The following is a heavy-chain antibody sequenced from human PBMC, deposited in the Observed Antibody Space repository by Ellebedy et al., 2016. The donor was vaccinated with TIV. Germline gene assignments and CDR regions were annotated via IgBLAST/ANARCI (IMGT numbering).Heavy chain of an antibody. Sequence: GESLKISCVASGFDLRNYWMSWVRQAPGKGLEWVANIKGDASEEYYLDSVKGRFTISSDNLKRSLYLQVNSLRVEDTAVYFCAREDGNWLDPWGQGTLVTVAS. J-gene: IGHJ5*02. V-gene: IGHV3-7*01. CDR1: GFDLRNYW. CDR2: IKGDASEE. D-gene: IGHD4-23*01. CDR3: AREDGNWLDP.